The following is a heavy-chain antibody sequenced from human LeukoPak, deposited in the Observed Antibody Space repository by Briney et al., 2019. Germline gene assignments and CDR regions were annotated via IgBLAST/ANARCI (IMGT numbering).Heavy chain of an antibody. CDR1: GYTFTGYY. Sequence: GASVKVSCKASGYTFTGYYMPWVRQAPGQGLEWMGWINPNSGGTNYAQKFQGRVTMTRDTSISTAYMELSRLRSDDTAVYYCARDGVGYYDSSGYYYFQHWGQGTLVTVSS. CDR2: INPNSGGT. D-gene: IGHD3-22*01. V-gene: IGHV1-2*02. J-gene: IGHJ1*01. CDR3: ARDGVGYYDSSGYYYFQH.